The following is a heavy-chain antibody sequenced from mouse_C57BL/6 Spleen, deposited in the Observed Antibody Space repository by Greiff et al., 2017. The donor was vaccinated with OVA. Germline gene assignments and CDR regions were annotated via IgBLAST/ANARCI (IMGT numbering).Heavy chain of an antibody. D-gene: IGHD1-1*01. CDR3: TRDDYGSSYDWYFDV. CDR2: IDPETGGT. J-gene: IGHJ1*03. CDR1: GYTFTDYE. Sequence: VQLVESGAELVRPGASVTLSCKASGYTFTDYEMHWVKQTPVHGLEWIGAIDPETGGTAYNQKFKGKAILTADKSSSTAYMELRSLTSEDSAVYYCTRDDYGSSYDWYFDVWGTGTTVTVSS. V-gene: IGHV1-15*01.